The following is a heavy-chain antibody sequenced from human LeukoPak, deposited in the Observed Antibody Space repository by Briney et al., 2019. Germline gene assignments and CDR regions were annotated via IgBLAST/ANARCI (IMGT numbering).Heavy chain of an antibody. V-gene: IGHV4-61*01. CDR2: IYYSGST. CDR1: GGSVSSGSYY. D-gene: IGHD3-3*01. J-gene: IGHJ3*02. CDR3: ARSEDFWGGYYPLMGAFDI. Sequence: MTSETLSLTCTVSGGSVSSGSYYWSWIRQPPGKGLEWIGYIYYSGSTNYNPSLKSRVTISVDTSKNQFSLKLSSVTAADTAVYYCARSEDFWGGYYPLMGAFDIWGQGTMVTVSS.